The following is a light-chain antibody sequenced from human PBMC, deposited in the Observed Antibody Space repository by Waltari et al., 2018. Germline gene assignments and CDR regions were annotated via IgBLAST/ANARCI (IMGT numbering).Light chain of an antibody. CDR1: SSDVGSYNL. CDR3: CSYAGSSTFVV. J-gene: IGLJ2*01. V-gene: IGLV2-23*03. Sequence: QSALTQPASVSGSPGQSLPTSCTGTSSDVGSYNLVSRYQQHPGKAPKLMIYEGSKRPSGVSNRFSGSKSGNTASLTISGLQAEDEADYYCCSYAGSSTFVVFGGGTKLTVL. CDR2: EGS.